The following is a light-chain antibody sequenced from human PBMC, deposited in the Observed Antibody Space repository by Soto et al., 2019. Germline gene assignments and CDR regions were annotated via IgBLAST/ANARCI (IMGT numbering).Light chain of an antibody. CDR1: QSVLYSSNNKNY. CDR3: QQYYSTPLT. Sequence: DIVMTQSPDALSGSLGWSATINCKSSQSVLYSSNNKNYLAWYQQKPGQPPKLLIYWASTRESGVPDRFSGSGSGADFTLTISSLQAEDVAVYYCQQYYSTPLTFGGGTKVDIK. V-gene: IGKV4-1*01. CDR2: WAS. J-gene: IGKJ4*01.